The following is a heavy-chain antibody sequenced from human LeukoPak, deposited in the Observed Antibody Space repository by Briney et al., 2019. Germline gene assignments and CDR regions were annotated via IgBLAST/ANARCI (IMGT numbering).Heavy chain of an antibody. CDR3: ARGGEYYDSSGYLDY. Sequence: SETLSLTCTVSGGSISGSSYYWGWIRQSPGKGLEWIGNIYYSGRTYYNPSLKSRVTISVDTSKNQFSLELSSVTAADTAVYYCARGGEYYDSSGYLDYWGQGTLVTVSS. CDR1: GGSISGSSYY. D-gene: IGHD3-22*01. CDR2: IYYSGRT. V-gene: IGHV4-39*01. J-gene: IGHJ4*02.